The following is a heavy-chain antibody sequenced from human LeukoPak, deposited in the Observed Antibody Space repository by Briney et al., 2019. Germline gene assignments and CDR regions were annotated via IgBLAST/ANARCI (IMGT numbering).Heavy chain of an antibody. D-gene: IGHD1-7*01. Sequence: GESLRLSCAASGFTFNNYGMQWVRQAPGKGLEWVAFIRFDGSSPYYADSVKGRFTISRDNAKNSLYLQMNSLRVEDTAVYYCARDGAPSWNYYYDYYYMDVWGQGTTVTVSS. CDR2: IRFDGSSP. J-gene: IGHJ6*03. CDR3: ARDGAPSWNYYYDYYYMDV. V-gene: IGHV3-30*02. CDR1: GFTFNNYG.